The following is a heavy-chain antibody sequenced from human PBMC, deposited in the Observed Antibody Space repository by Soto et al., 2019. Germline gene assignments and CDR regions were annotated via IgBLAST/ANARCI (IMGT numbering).Heavy chain of an antibody. D-gene: IGHD3-10*01. CDR2: IWFDGFKK. J-gene: IGHJ6*02. V-gene: IGHV3-33*01. CDR1: GMKFSSYG. Sequence: QVQLVESGGGVVQSGTSLRLSCAASGMKFSSYGMHWVRQAPGKGLEWVAVIWFDGFKKYYVDSVKGRFTISRDNSNNSLYLQMNSLRAEDTGVYYCARELLDGTGSRNFHYDGMDVWGQGTTVTVSS. CDR3: ARELLDGTGSRNFHYDGMDV.